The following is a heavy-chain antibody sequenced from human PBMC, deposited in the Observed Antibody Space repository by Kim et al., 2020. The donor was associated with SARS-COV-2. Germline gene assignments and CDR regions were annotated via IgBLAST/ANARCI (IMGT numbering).Heavy chain of an antibody. V-gene: IGHV3-48*02. CDR2: TI. CDR3: ARDKPHPFDY. Sequence: TIYDAGSVKGRITSSRDNAKNSLYLQMNSLRDEDTGVYYGARDKPHPFDYWGQGTLVTVSS. J-gene: IGHJ4*02.